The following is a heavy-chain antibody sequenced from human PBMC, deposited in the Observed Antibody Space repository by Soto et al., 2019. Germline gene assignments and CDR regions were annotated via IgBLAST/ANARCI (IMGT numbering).Heavy chain of an antibody. J-gene: IGHJ6*02. CDR3: AKDGSSWYRSRVGGIDV. V-gene: IGHV3-23*01. Sequence: GGSLRLSCAASGFTFSSYAMSWVRQAPGKGLEWVSAISGSGGSTYYADSVKGRFTISRDNSKNTLYLQMNSLRAEDTAVYYCAKDGSSWYRSRVGGIDVWGQGTTVAVYS. CDR1: GFTFSSYA. D-gene: IGHD6-13*01. CDR2: ISGSGGST.